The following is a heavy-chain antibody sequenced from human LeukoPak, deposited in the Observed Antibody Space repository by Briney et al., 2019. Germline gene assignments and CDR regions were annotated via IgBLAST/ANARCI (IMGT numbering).Heavy chain of an antibody. V-gene: IGHV1-18*01. Sequence: ASVKVSCKASGYTFTSDGISWGRQAPVQGLEWIGWISAYNGNTNYAQKLQGRVPMTTDTSKSTAYMALRSLRSDATAVYYCARERACSSTSCYGAYSAYCGQRTLVTVPS. CDR1: GYTFTSDG. D-gene: IGHD2-2*01. CDR2: ISAYNGNT. J-gene: IGHJ4*02. CDR3: ARERACSSTSCYGAYSAY.